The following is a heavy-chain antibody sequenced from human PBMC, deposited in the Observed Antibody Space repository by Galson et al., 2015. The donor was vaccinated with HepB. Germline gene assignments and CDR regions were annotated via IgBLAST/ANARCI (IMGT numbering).Heavy chain of an antibody. CDR2: ITTSGGTR. V-gene: IGHV3-23*01. CDR3: ARSTSNYYTRPDY. Sequence: SLRLSCAASGFTFTDSAMAWVRQAPGKGLEWVSSITTSGGTRSYADSVKGRFTISRDNSKNTVYLQMNALTVEDTALYYCARSTSNYYTRPDYWGPGTLVTVSS. CDR1: GFTFTDSA. D-gene: IGHD2/OR15-2a*01. J-gene: IGHJ4*02.